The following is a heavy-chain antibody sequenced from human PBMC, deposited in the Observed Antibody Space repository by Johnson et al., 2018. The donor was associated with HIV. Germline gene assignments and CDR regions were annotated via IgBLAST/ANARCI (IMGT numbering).Heavy chain of an antibody. V-gene: IGHV3-30*02. CDR2: IHFDGNNK. Sequence: QVQLVESGGGVVQPGGSLRLSCAASGFNFTHYGFHWVRQAPGKGPEWVAFIHFDGNNKYYADSVKGRFSIPRDNSKNTLYLQMNSLTAEDTAVYYCAKGEAQEGWIQLCLYACDMWGRGTRVTVSS. D-gene: IGHD5-18*01. CDR1: GFNFTHYG. CDR3: AKGEAQEGWIQLCLYACDM. J-gene: IGHJ3*02.